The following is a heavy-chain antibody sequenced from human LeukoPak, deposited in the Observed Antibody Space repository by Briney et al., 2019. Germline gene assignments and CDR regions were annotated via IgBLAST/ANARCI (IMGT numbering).Heavy chain of an antibody. CDR2: INPSGGST. CDR1: GYTFTSYY. CDR3: ARDLRIAVADDAFDI. J-gene: IGHJ3*02. Sequence: ASVKVSCKASGYTFTSYYMHWVPQAPGQGLEWMGIINPSGGSTSYAQKFQGRVTMTRDTSTSTVYMELSSLGSEDTAVYYCARDLRIAVADDAFDIWGQGTMVTVSS. D-gene: IGHD6-19*01. V-gene: IGHV1-46*01.